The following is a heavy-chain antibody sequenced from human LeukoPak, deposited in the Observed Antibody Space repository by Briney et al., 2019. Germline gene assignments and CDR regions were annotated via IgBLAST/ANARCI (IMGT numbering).Heavy chain of an antibody. CDR1: GFTVISNY. CDR2: LYSGGTT. V-gene: IGHV3-53*01. Sequence: PGGSLRLSCAASGFTVISNYMTWVRQAPGKGLEWVSVLYSGGTTFYADAVKGRFTISRDNSKNTLYLQMNSLRAEDTAVYLCARGVVGPTKVHASDIWGQGTTVTVPS. D-gene: IGHD1-26*01. J-gene: IGHJ3*02. CDR3: ARGVVGPTKVHASDI.